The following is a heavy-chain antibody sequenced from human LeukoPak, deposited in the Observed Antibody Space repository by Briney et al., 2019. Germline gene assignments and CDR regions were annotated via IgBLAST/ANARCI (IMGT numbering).Heavy chain of an antibody. Sequence: TGGSLRLSCTASGFTVSNNYMTWVRQAPGKGLEWVSVIYTDTSTHYADSVKGRFTISRDNSKNTLYLQMNSLRAEDTAVYYCARGKDRVLQDALDIWGQGTMVTVSS. CDR1: GFTVSNNY. D-gene: IGHD3-10*01. V-gene: IGHV3-53*01. CDR2: IYTDTST. J-gene: IGHJ3*02. CDR3: ARGKDRVLQDALDI.